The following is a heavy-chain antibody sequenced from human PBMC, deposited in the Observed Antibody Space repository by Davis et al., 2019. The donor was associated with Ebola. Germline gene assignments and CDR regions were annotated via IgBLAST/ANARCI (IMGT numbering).Heavy chain of an antibody. CDR3: ANRLALWGYFNY. D-gene: IGHD3-10*01. CDR1: GGSIDNFY. Sequence: SETLSLTCTVSGGSIDNFYWSWIRQSPGKGLEWIGDNYNNRSTNYNPSLKGRVTISVDTSKKQFSLKLNSVTAADTAVYFCANRLALWGYFNYWGQGTLVTVSS. V-gene: IGHV4-59*01. CDR2: NYNNRST. J-gene: IGHJ4*02.